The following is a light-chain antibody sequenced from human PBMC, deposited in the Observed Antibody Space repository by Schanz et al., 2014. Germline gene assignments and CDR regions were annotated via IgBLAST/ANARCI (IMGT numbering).Light chain of an antibody. Sequence: EIVLTQSPGTLSLSPGERATLSCRASQSVRSNFLAWYQQKPGQAPRLLIYDASNRATGIPARFSGSGSGTDFTLTISSLEPEDFAVYYCQQRSNWLTFGGGTKVEIK. CDR1: QSVRSNF. V-gene: IGKV3D-20*02. J-gene: IGKJ4*01. CDR3: QQRSNWLT. CDR2: DAS.